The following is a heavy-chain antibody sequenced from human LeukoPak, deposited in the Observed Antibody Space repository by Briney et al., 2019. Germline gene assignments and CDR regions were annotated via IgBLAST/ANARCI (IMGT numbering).Heavy chain of an antibody. Sequence: SVKVSCKASGFTFTSSAVQWVRQARGQRLEWIGWIVVGSGNTNYAQKFQERVTITRDMSTSTAYMELSSLRSEDTAVYYCAAAVGAPLAFDIWGQGTMVTVSS. J-gene: IGHJ3*02. CDR1: GFTFTSSA. CDR2: IVVGSGNT. V-gene: IGHV1-58*01. D-gene: IGHD1-26*01. CDR3: AAAVGAPLAFDI.